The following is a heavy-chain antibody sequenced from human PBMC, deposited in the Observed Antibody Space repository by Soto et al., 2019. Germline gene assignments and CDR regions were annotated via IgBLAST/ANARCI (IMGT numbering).Heavy chain of an antibody. J-gene: IGHJ4*02. CDR1: GFSFRNYA. V-gene: IGHV3-23*01. D-gene: IGHD3-10*01. Sequence: EVQLLESGGGLVQPGGSLRLSCAASGFSFRNYAMSWVRQAPGKGLGWISTLTGSSSNIYYADSVKGRFAISRDNSRNTLHLQMTTLTAEDTAVYYCANGRATYGLLTHDYWGQGTLVTVSS. CDR3: ANGRATYGLLTHDY. CDR2: LTGSSSNI.